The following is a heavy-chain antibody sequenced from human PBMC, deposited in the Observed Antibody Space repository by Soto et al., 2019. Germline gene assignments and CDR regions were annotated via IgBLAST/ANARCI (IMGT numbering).Heavy chain of an antibody. J-gene: IGHJ3*02. Sequence: GGSLRLSCAASGFTFGNAWFNWVRQAPEKGLEWVGRIKSKNDGGTTDYAAPVKDRFTISKDDSKNTLYLQMNSLKTEDTAVYYCTRLSTNAPYDACDIWGQGTMGTVSS. V-gene: IGHV3-15*07. CDR3: TRLSTNAPYDACDI. CDR1: GFTFGNAW. CDR2: IKSKNDGGTT. D-gene: IGHD2-8*01.